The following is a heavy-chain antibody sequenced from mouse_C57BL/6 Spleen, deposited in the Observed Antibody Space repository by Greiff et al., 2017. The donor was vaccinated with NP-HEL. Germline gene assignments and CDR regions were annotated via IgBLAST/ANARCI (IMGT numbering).Heavy chain of an antibody. Sequence: VQLQQSGAELVKPGASVKLSCTASGFNIKDYYMHWVKQRTEQGLEWIGRIDPEDGETKSAPKFQGKATITADTSSNTAYLQLSSLTSEDTAVYYCARGGGLRREFAYWGQGTLVTVSA. V-gene: IGHV14-2*01. CDR1: GFNIKDYY. J-gene: IGHJ3*01. CDR2: IDPEDGET. D-gene: IGHD2-4*01. CDR3: ARGGGLRREFAY.